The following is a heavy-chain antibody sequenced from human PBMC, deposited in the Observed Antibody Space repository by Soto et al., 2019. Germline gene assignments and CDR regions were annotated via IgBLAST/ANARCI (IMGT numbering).Heavy chain of an antibody. CDR2: ISGSGGGT. D-gene: IGHD3-10*01. Sequence: EVQLLESGGHLVQPGGSLRLSCAASTFSFSTYPMSWVRQAPGKGLEWVSGISGSGGGTYYADSVKGRFTISRDNTKHTLYLEMNSLRAEDTAVYYCAKGPPGSGSLHHFEYWGQGTLVTVSS. J-gene: IGHJ4*02. V-gene: IGHV3-23*01. CDR3: AKGPPGSGSLHHFEY. CDR1: TFSFSTYP.